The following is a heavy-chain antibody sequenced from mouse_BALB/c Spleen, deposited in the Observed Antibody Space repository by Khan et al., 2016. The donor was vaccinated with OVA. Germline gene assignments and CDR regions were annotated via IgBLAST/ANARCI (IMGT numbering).Heavy chain of an antibody. CDR1: GYTFTDYY. V-gene: IGHV1-77*01. CDR2: ISPGSGDT. Sequence: QVQLKQSGAELARPGASVKLSCKASGYTFTDYYINWVKQRTGQGLEWIGEISPGSGDTYYHERFKGKATLTAAKSSSTAYMQLSMLTSEASAVYFCARRNYFGYTFAYWGQGTLFTVSA. J-gene: IGHJ3*01. CDR3: ARRNYFGYTFAY. D-gene: IGHD1-2*01.